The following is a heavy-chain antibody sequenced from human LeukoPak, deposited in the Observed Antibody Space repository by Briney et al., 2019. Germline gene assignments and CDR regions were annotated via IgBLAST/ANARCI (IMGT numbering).Heavy chain of an antibody. J-gene: IGHJ4*02. CDR3: ATGGGLWFGELDFDY. CDR2: IWYDGSNK. D-gene: IGHD3-10*01. Sequence: PGGSLRLSCAASGFTFSSYGMHWVRQAPGKGLEWVAVIWYDGSNKYYADSVKGRFTISRDNSKNTLYLQMNSLRAEDTAVYYCATGGGLWFGELDFDYWGQGTLVTVSS. V-gene: IGHV3-33*01. CDR1: GFTFSSYG.